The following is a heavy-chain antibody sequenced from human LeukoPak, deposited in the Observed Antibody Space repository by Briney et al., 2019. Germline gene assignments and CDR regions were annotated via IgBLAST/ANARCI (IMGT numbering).Heavy chain of an antibody. D-gene: IGHD6-13*01. Sequence: GGSLRLSCAASGFTFSSYVMSWVRQAPGKGLEWASVIGTSGGSTIYADSVKGRFTISRDNAKNSLFFQMNSLRAEDTAVYYCARSLAATGALAYWGQGSLVTVSS. J-gene: IGHJ4*02. V-gene: IGHV3-21*01. CDR3: ARSLAATGALAY. CDR2: IGTSGGST. CDR1: GFTFSSYV.